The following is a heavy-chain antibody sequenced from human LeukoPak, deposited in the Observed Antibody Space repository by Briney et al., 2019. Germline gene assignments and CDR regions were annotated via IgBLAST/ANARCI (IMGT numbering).Heavy chain of an antibody. Sequence: PGGSLRLSCAASGFXFSSYSMNWVRQAPGKGLEFVSLIYRVGTTSYADSVKGRFTISRDNSKNTLYLQMNSLRVEDTAVYYCANSPTLGVWGQGTLVTVSS. D-gene: IGHD3-16*01. V-gene: IGHV3-53*05. CDR3: ANSPTLGV. J-gene: IGHJ4*02. CDR2: IYRVGTT. CDR1: GFXFSSYS.